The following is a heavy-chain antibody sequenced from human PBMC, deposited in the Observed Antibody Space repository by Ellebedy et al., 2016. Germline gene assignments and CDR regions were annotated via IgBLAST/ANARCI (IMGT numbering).Heavy chain of an antibody. J-gene: IGHJ4*02. Sequence: GESLKISXKGSGYSFTSYWIGWVRQMPGKGLEWMGIIYPGDSDTRYSPSFQGQVTISADKSISTAYLQWSSLKASDTAMYYCARGGEIAAAGTVYFDYWGQGTLVTVSS. CDR2: IYPGDSDT. D-gene: IGHD6-13*01. CDR1: GYSFTSYW. V-gene: IGHV5-51*01. CDR3: ARGGEIAAAGTVYFDY.